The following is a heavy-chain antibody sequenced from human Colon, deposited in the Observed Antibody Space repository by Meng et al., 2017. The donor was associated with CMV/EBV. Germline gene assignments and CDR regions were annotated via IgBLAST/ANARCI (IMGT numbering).Heavy chain of an antibody. CDR2: ISWDDDK. V-gene: IGHV2-5*02. CDR1: WFSLSTHGVS. J-gene: IGHJ4*02. CDR3: ALPKGDY. Sequence: LTLTCTFSWFSLSTHGVSVVWIRQPPGKALEWLALISWDDDKRYRSSLKSRLTITKDTSKNQVVLTMSNMDPLDTATYYCALPKGDYWGQGILVTVSS.